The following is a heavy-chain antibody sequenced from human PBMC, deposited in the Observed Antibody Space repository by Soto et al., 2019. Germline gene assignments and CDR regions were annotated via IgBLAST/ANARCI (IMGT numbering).Heavy chain of an antibody. CDR3: ARHRYTSGPTDNDMDV. CDR2: IYPGDSDT. D-gene: IGHD6-19*01. V-gene: IGHV5-51*01. J-gene: IGHJ6*02. Sequence: PGESLKISCKGSGFSFASYWIGWVRQMPGKGLEWMVIIYPGDSDTKYSPSFQGQVTISVDKSISTAYLQWSSLKASDTAMYYCARHRYTSGPTDNDMDVWGQGTTVTVSS. CDR1: GFSFASYW.